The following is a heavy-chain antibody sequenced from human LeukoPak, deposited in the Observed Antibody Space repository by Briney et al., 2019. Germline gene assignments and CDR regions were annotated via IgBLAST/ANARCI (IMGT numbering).Heavy chain of an antibody. Sequence: GGSLRLSCAASGFTFSSYAMSWVRQAPGKGLEWVSAISGSGGSTYYADSVKGRFTISRDNSKNTLYLQMNSLRAEDTAVYYCAKDLVAYCGGDCLPHLDYWGQGTLVTVSS. CDR2: ISGSGGST. CDR3: AKDLVAYCGGDCLPHLDY. J-gene: IGHJ4*02. D-gene: IGHD2-21*02. CDR1: GFTFSSYA. V-gene: IGHV3-23*01.